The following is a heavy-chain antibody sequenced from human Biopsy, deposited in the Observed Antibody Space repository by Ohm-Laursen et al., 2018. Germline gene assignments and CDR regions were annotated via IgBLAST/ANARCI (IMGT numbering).Heavy chain of an antibody. D-gene: IGHD6-25*01. V-gene: IGHV3-9*01. J-gene: IGHJ4*01. CDR2: ISGSSNNI. CDR3: TKRRTAVRPFDS. CDR1: GFIFSDYG. Sequence: SLRLSCAASGFIFSDYGMHWVRQAPGKGLEWVSGISGSSNNIIYADSVRGRFTISRDNAKSSLYLEMNSLRSEDTAFYYCTKRRTAVRPFDSWGHGTLVTVPS.